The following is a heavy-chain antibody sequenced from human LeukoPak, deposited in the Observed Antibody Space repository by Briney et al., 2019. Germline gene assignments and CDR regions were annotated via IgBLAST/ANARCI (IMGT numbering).Heavy chain of an antibody. CDR1: GFTLSIYA. CDR2: ISGSGGST. J-gene: IGHJ6*03. Sequence: GGSLRLSCAASGFTLSIYAMSWARQAPGKGLEWVSVISGSGGSTYYADSVKGRFTISRDNSNNTLYLQMNSLKAEDTAVDYCAKHGSVTTAFYYYMDVWGKGTTVTVSS. V-gene: IGHV3-23*01. D-gene: IGHD4-11*01. CDR3: AKHGSVTTAFYYYMDV.